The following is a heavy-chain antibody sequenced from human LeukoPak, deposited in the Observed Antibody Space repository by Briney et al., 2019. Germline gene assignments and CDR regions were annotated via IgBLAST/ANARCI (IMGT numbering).Heavy chain of an antibody. Sequence: GGSLRLSCAASGFTFSSYTMNWVRQAPGKGLEWVSSISSSSNYIYYADSLKGRLTISRDNAKNSLYLQMNSLRAEDTAVYYCAELGITMIGGVWGKGTTVTISS. CDR2: ISSSSNYI. CDR1: GFTFSSYT. D-gene: IGHD3-10*02. V-gene: IGHV3-21*01. CDR3: AELGITMIGGV. J-gene: IGHJ6*04.